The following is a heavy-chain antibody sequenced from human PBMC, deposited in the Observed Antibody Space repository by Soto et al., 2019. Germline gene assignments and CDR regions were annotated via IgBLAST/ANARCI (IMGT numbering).Heavy chain of an antibody. Sequence: GESLKISCKGSGYSFTSYWIGWVRQMPGKGLEWMGIIYPGDSDTRYSPSFQGQVTITADKSISPAYRLWSSLKASDTAMYYCARHTNIAAAGLRTLGPVSLYDYYMDVWGKGTTVTVSS. D-gene: IGHD6-13*01. CDR2: IYPGDSDT. J-gene: IGHJ6*03. V-gene: IGHV5-51*01. CDR3: ARHTNIAAAGLRTLGPVSLYDYYMDV. CDR1: GYSFTSYW.